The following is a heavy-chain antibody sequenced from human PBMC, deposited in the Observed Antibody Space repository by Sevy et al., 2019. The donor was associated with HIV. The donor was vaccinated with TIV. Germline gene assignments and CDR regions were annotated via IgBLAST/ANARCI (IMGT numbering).Heavy chain of an antibody. CDR2: ISSSSSTI. D-gene: IGHD1-26*01. V-gene: IGHV3-48*01. CDR1: GFTFSSYS. J-gene: IGHJ5*02. CDR3: ARVFYRNWFDP. Sequence: GGSLRLSCAASGFTFSSYSMNWVRQPPGKGLEWVSYISSSSSTIYYADSVKGRFTISRDNAKNSLYLQMNSLRAEDTAVYYCARVFYRNWFDPWGQGTLVTVSS.